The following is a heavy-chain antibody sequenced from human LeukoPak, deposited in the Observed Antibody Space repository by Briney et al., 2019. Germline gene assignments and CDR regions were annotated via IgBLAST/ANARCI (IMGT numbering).Heavy chain of an antibody. V-gene: IGHV4-59*08. Sequence: SETLSLTCTVSGVPISSYYWSWLRQPPGKGLEWIGYIHYSGSTRNYPSLESRVTISVDTSKNQFSLKLTSVTAADTATYYCARHLDWDSGGDAFDFWGQGTMVTVSS. D-gene: IGHD3/OR15-3a*01. CDR1: GVPISSYY. CDR2: IHYSGST. J-gene: IGHJ3*01. CDR3: ARHLDWDSGGDAFDF.